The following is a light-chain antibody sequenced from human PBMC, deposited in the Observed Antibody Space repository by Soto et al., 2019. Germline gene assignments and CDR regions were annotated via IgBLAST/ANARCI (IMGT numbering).Light chain of an antibody. Sequence: QSALAQPASVSGSPGQSITISCTGTSSDVGSYNLVSWYQQHPGKAPKLIIYEGSKRPSGVSNRCSGSKSGNTASLTISGLQAEDEADYYCCSYAGSRSFVVFGGGTKLTVL. CDR1: SSDVGSYNL. V-gene: IGLV2-23*03. CDR2: EGS. J-gene: IGLJ2*01. CDR3: CSYAGSRSFVV.